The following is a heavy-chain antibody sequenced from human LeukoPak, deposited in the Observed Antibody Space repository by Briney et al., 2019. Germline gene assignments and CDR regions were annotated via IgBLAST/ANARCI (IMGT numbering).Heavy chain of an antibody. CDR3: ARQLWPHKHYYYYYMDV. J-gene: IGHJ6*03. V-gene: IGHV3-23*01. D-gene: IGHD5-18*01. CDR2: ISGSGGST. CDR1: GFTFSSYG. Sequence: GGTLRLSCAASGFTFSSYGMSWVRQAPGKGLEWVSAISGSGGSTYYADSVKGRFTISKDNSKNTLYLQMNSLRAEDPAVYYCARQLWPHKHYYYYYMDVWGKGPTVTISS.